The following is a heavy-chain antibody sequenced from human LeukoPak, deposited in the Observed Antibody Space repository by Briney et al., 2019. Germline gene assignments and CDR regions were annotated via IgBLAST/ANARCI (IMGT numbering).Heavy chain of an antibody. D-gene: IGHD6-6*01. CDR2: FYYGGSYSGST. V-gene: IGHV4-39*01. CDR3: ARHGSSIAARGAFDY. CDR1: GGSISSGTYY. Sequence: SETLSLTCIVSGGSISSGTYYWGWFRRPPGKGLEWIGSFYYGGSYSGSTFYSPSLKSRVTVSVDTSKNQFSLKLSSVTAADTAVYYCARHGSSIAARGAFDYWGQGTLVTVSS. J-gene: IGHJ4*02.